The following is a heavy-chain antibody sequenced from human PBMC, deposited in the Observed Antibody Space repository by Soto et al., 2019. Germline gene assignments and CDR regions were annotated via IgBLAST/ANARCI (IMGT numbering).Heavy chain of an antibody. CDR3: AADPLHSRRWSYNFDY. V-gene: IGHV1-58*01. D-gene: IGHD6-13*01. Sequence: ASVKVSCKASGCTFTPSAVQWVRQARGQPLEWIGWIVVGSGNTNYAQKFQERVTITRDMSTSTAYMELSSLRSEDTAVYYCAADPLHSRRWSYNFDYSGQGSLDTGS. J-gene: IGHJ4*02. CDR2: IVVGSGNT. CDR1: GCTFTPSA.